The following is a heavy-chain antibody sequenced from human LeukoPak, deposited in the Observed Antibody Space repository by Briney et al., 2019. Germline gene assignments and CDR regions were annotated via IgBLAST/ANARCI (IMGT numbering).Heavy chain of an antibody. CDR1: GFTSSSYA. Sequence: GGSLRLSCAASGFTSSSYAMSWVRQAPGKGLEWVSAIRDSGFTFYADSVKGRFTISRDNSKNTVFLQMNSVRAEDTAVYYCAKEKEGSGSYHVDYWAREPWSPSPQ. D-gene: IGHD3-10*01. J-gene: IGHJ4*02. CDR3: AKEKEGSGSYHVDY. CDR2: IRDSGFT. V-gene: IGHV3-23*01.